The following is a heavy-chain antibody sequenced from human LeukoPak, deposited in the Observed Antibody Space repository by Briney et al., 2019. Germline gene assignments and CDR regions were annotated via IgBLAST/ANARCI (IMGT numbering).Heavy chain of an antibody. Sequence: PSETLSLTCSVYGVSFSGYYWRWIPQSPGKGLEWIGETYHSGSTNYNSSLKSRVTISLVASKNQFSLKLSSVTAADTAVYYCARQTGSGLFILPGGQGTLVTVSS. CDR1: GVSFSGYY. J-gene: IGHJ4*02. CDR3: ARQTGSGLFILP. V-gene: IGHV4-34*01. D-gene: IGHD3/OR15-3a*01. CDR2: TYHSGST.